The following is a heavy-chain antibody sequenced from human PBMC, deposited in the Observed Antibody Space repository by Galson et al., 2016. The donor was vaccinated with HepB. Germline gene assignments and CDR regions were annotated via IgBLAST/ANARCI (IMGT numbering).Heavy chain of an antibody. V-gene: IGHV3-30-3*01. CDR2: ISYDGSTK. Sequence: SLRLSCAASRLSFSDYPMHWVRQAPGRGLEWVAFISYDGSTKYYSDSVKGRVTISRDNSSNTLYLQVNSLRAEDTAVYYCAREGWNYVIDYWGQGTPVIVSS. J-gene: IGHJ4*02. D-gene: IGHD1-7*01. CDR3: AREGWNYVIDY. CDR1: RLSFSDYP.